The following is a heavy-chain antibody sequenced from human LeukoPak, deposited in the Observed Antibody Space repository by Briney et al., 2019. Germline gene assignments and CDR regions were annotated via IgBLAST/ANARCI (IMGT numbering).Heavy chain of an antibody. Sequence: ASVKVSCKASGYTFTSYAMNWVRQAPGQGLEWMGIINPSGGNTTYAQKFQGRVTMTRDMSTSTVYMELSSLRSEDTAVYYCARDPSYDSSGYYYGYFDYWGQGTLVTVSS. CDR1: GYTFTSYA. CDR3: ARDPSYDSSGYYYGYFDY. CDR2: INPSGGNT. V-gene: IGHV1-46*01. J-gene: IGHJ4*02. D-gene: IGHD3-22*01.